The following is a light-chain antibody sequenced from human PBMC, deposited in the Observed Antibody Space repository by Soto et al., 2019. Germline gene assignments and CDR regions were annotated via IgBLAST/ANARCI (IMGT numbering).Light chain of an antibody. CDR2: GAS. Sequence: EIVLTQSPGTLSLSPGERATLSCRASQSVSSSYLAWYQQKPGQAPRLLIYGASSRATGIPDRFSGSGSGTDITLTISRLEPEDSAVYYCQQYDSSPLMYTFGQGTKLEIK. CDR1: QSVSSSY. CDR3: QQYDSSPLMYT. J-gene: IGKJ2*01. V-gene: IGKV3-20*01.